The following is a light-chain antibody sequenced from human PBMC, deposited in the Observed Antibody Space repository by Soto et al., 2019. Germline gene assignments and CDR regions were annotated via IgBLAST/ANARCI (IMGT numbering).Light chain of an antibody. CDR3: GTWDNSLSLPYV. CDR2: ENN. V-gene: IGLV1-51*02. CDR1: SSNIGNNY. J-gene: IGLJ1*01. Sequence: QSVLTQPPSVSAAPGQKVTISCSGSSSNIGNNYVSWYQQLPGTAPKLLIFENNKRPSGIPDRLSASKSGTSATLAITGLQTGDAADYYCGTWDNSLSLPYVFGTGTKLTVL.